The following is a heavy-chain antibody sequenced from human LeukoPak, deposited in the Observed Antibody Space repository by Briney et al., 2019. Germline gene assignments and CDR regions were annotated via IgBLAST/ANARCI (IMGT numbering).Heavy chain of an antibody. Sequence: SETLSLTCTVSGGSISSYYWSWIRQPAGKGLEWIGRIYTSGSTNYNPSLKSRVTMSVDTSKNQFSLKLSSVTAADTAVYYCARGVTTTLWYYFDYWGQGTLVTVSS. V-gene: IGHV4-4*07. J-gene: IGHJ4*02. CDR1: GGSISSYY. CDR2: IYTSGST. CDR3: ARGVTTTLWYYFDY. D-gene: IGHD5-12*01.